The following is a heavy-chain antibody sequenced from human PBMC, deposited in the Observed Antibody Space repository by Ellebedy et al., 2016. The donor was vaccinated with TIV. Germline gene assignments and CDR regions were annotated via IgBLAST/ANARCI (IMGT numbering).Heavy chain of an antibody. CDR3: ARDDIVATIKPNWFDP. J-gene: IGHJ5*02. D-gene: IGHD5-12*01. CDR1: RYSFTGYY. Sequence: AASVKVSCKASRYSFTGYYLHWLRQVPGQGLEWMGWINPHSAGWVDPNGGGAIYAPKFQGRVTLTADTSITTAYMELRRLTSDDTAVYYCARDDIVATIKPNWFDPWGQGTLVTVSS. CDR2: INPHSAGWVDPNGGGA. V-gene: IGHV1-2*02.